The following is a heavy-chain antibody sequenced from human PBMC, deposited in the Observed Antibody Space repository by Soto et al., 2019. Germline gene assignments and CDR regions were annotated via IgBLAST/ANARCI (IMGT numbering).Heavy chain of an antibody. CDR1: GFTFSAYG. J-gene: IGHJ4*02. D-gene: IGHD3-22*01. CDR2: ISHDGTNK. V-gene: IGHV3-30*18. Sequence: QAQLVESGGGVVQPGASLRLSCEVSGFTFSAYGIHWVRQAPGKGLEWVAAISHDGTNKNYGDSVKGRFTISRDNSKKTLYLQMNSLRPEDTALYYCAKDEYYYSRSGYYIFDSWGQETLVTVSS. CDR3: AKDEYYYSRSGYYIFDS.